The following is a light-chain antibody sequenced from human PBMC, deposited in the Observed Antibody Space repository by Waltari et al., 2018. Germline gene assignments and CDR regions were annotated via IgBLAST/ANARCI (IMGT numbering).Light chain of an antibody. CDR3: QTWDSNSYV. J-gene: IGLJ1*01. CDR2: QDK. Sequence: SYEMTQPPSVSVSPGQTANMACSGDELGHKYVHWYQQKPGQSPLLVIYQDKKRPPGIPGRFSGSNSGNTATLTISETQAVDEADYYCQTWDSNSYVFGTGTKLTVL. CDR1: ELGHKY. V-gene: IGLV3-1*01.